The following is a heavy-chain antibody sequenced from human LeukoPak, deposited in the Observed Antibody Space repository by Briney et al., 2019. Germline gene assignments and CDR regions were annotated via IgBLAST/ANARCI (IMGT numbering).Heavy chain of an antibody. Sequence: SETLSLTCTVSGDSVTSSSYYWGWRRQPPGKGLEWIGSIQHTGTTFYNPSLKSRVTISVDTSKNQFSLTLNSVTAADTAVYYCARAHFIYSITWFWFDPWGQGTLVTVSS. CDR3: ARAHFIYSITWFWFDP. D-gene: IGHD6-13*01. CDR1: GDSVTSSSYY. V-gene: IGHV4-39*02. J-gene: IGHJ5*02. CDR2: IQHTGTT.